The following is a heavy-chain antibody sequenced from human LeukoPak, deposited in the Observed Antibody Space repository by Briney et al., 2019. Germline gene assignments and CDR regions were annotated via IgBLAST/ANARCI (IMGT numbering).Heavy chain of an antibody. CDR3: ARDTGLRAFDI. Sequence: GESLRLSCAASGFTFSSYAMHWVRQAPGKGLEWVSVIYSGGSTYYADSVKGRFTISRDNSKNTLYLQMNSLRAEDTAVYYCARDTGLRAFDIWGQGAMVTVSS. V-gene: IGHV3-53*01. CDR1: GFTFSSYA. D-gene: IGHD2-15*01. J-gene: IGHJ3*02. CDR2: IYSGGST.